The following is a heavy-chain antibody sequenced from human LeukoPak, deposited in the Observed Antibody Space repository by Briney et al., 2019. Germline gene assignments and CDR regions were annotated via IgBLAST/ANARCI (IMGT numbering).Heavy chain of an antibody. Sequence: GGSLRLSCAASGFTFSTFAMIWVRQAPGKGLEWVSAISGSGGSTYYADSVKGRFTISRDNSKNTLYLQMSGLRAEDTAMYYCAKVSLNMVNDAFDIWGQGTMVTVSS. D-gene: IGHD4/OR15-4a*01. J-gene: IGHJ3*02. V-gene: IGHV3-23*01. CDR2: ISGSGGST. CDR3: AKVSLNMVNDAFDI. CDR1: GFTFSTFA.